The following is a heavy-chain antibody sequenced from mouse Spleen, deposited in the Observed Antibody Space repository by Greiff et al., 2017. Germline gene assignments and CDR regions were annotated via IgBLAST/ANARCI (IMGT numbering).Heavy chain of an antibody. V-gene: IGHV1-36*01. CDR1: GFTFTDYY. D-gene: IGHD2-5*01. Sequence: VHVKQSGPVLVKPGPSVKISCKASGFTFTDYYMHWVKQSHGKSLEWIGLVYPYNGGTSYNQKFKGKATLTVDTSSSTAYMELNSLTSEDSAVYYCARCDYSKDLDAMDYWGQGTSVTVSS. J-gene: IGHJ4*01. CDR3: ARCDYSKDLDAMDY. CDR2: VYPYNGGT.